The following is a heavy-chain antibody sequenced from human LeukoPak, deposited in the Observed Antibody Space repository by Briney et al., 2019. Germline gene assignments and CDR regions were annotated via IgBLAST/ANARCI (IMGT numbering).Heavy chain of an antibody. CDR3: ARDPVVATIYAPVTPKDYYYYYGMDV. D-gene: IGHD5-12*01. V-gene: IGHV4-59*12. CDR2: IYYSGST. CDR1: GGSISSYY. J-gene: IGHJ6*02. Sequence: PSETLSLTCTVSGGSISSYYWSWIRQPPGKGLEWIGYIYYSGSTNYNPSLKSRVTISVDTSKNQFSLKLSSVTAADTAVYYCARDPVVATIYAPVTPKDYYYYYGMDVWGQGTTVTVSS.